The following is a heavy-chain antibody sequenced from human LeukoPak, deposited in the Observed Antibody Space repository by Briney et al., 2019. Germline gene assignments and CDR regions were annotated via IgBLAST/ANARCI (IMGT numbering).Heavy chain of an antibody. D-gene: IGHD1-26*01. Sequence: PSETLSLTCAVSGGSISSGGYSWSWIRQPPGKGLEWIGYIYHSGSTYYNPSLKSRVTISVDGSKNQFSLKLSSVTAADTAVYYCARAFVGYYFDYWGQGTLVTVSS. V-gene: IGHV4-30-2*01. CDR3: ARAFVGYYFDY. J-gene: IGHJ4*02. CDR2: IYHSGST. CDR1: GGSISSGGYS.